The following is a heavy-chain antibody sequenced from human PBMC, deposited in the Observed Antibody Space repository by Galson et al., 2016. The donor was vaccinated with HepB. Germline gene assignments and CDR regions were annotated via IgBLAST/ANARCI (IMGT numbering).Heavy chain of an antibody. CDR1: GFTFSNYA. CDR3: AKEGEYCGGDCYSGYFQH. J-gene: IGHJ1*01. V-gene: IGHV3-30*04. CDR2: ISDDGSKK. D-gene: IGHD2-21*02. Sequence: SLRLSCAASGFTFSNYAIHWVRQAPGKGLEWVALISDDGSKKYYADSVKGRFTISRDNSKNTLYVQMSSLRAEDTAVYYCAKEGEYCGGDCYSGYFQHWGQGTLVTVSS.